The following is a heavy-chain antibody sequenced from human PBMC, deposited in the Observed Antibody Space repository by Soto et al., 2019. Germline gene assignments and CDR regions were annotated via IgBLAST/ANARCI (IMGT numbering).Heavy chain of an antibody. V-gene: IGHV4-4*07. CDR1: GGSISSYY. D-gene: IGHD4-4*01. CDR2: IYSSGNS. J-gene: IGHJ5*02. CDR3: ARNDYSNWFDP. Sequence: PSETLSLTCTVSGGSISSYYWRWIRQPAGEGLERIGLIYSSGNSDYNPSLKSRVTMSVGTSKNQFPLRLTSGTAADTAMYYCARNDYSNWFDPWGQGTLVNVSS.